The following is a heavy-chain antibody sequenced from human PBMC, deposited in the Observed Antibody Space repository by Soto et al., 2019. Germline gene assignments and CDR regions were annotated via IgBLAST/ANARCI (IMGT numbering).Heavy chain of an antibody. V-gene: IGHV4-34*01. CDR2: ISYSGST. CDR1: GGSFSGYY. J-gene: IGHJ4*02. CDR3: ARDTGMAAFDY. Sequence: SETLSLTCAVYGGSFSGYYWTWIRQSPGKGLEWIGQISYSGSTNYNPSLKSRVFISVGKSNNQFFLKVTSVTAADTAVYYCARDTGMAAFDYWGQGTLVTVSS. D-gene: IGHD5-18*01.